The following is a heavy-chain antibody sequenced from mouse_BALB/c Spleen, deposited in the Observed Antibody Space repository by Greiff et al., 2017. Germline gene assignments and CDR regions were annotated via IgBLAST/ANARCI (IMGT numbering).Heavy chain of an antibody. CDR1: GYTFTSYW. CDR3: TREEKSTMITLGRSAMDY. Sequence: EVQLQQSGTVLARPGASVKMSCKASGYTFTSYWMHWVKQRPGQGLEWIGAIYPGNSDTSYNQKFKGKAKLTAVTSTSTAYMELSSLTNEDSAVYYCTREEKSTMITLGRSAMDYWGQGTSVTVSS. V-gene: IGHV1-5*01. CDR2: IYPGNSDT. J-gene: IGHJ4*01. D-gene: IGHD2-4*01.